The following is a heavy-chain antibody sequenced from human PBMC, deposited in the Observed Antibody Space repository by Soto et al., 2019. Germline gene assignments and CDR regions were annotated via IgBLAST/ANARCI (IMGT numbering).Heavy chain of an antibody. V-gene: IGHV1-18*01. CDR1: GYTFTTYG. CDR3: ARALSVAQYYYYMDV. Sequence: GPEVTKPGASVKVSCKTSGYTFTTYGISWVRQAPGQGLEWMGWISPYNGDTHYAQKFQGRVTMTTDTSTTTAYMELRTLRSDDRAIYFCARALSVAQYYYYMDVWGKGTTVAVSS. CDR2: ISPYNGDT. J-gene: IGHJ6*03. D-gene: IGHD6-19*01.